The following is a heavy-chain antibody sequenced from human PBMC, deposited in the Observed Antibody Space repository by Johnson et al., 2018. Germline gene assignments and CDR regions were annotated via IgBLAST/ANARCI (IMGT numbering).Heavy chain of an antibody. CDR2: ISYDGSNK. D-gene: IGHD3-22*01. CDR3: AKDATFYYYDSSGYTPDAFDI. J-gene: IGHJ3*02. Sequence: VQLVESGGGVVQPGRSLRLSCAASGFTFSSYGMHWVRQAPGKGLEWVAVISYDGSNKYYADSVKGRFTISRDNSKNTLYLQMNSLGAEDTAVYYCAKDATFYYYDSSGYTPDAFDIWGQGTMVTVSS. CDR1: GFTFSSYG. V-gene: IGHV3-30*18.